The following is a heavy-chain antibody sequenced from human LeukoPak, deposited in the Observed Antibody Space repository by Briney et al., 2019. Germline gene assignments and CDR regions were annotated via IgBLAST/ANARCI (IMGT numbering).Heavy chain of an antibody. D-gene: IGHD3-10*01. CDR3: ARGYYYGSGSYYGGGAFDI. Sequence: ASVKVSCKASGYTFTSYGISWVRQAPGQGLEWMGWISAYNGNTNYAQKLQGRVTMTTDTSTSTAYMELRSLRSDDTAVYYCARGYYYGSGSYYGGGAFDIWGQGTMVTVSS. CDR1: GYTFTSYG. V-gene: IGHV1-18*01. J-gene: IGHJ3*02. CDR2: ISAYNGNT.